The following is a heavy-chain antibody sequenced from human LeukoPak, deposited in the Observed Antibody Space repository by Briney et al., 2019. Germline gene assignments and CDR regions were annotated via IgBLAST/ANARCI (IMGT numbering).Heavy chain of an antibody. Sequence: SSETLSLTCAVYGGSFSGYYWSWIRQPPGKGLEWIGEINHSGSTNYNPSLKSRVTISVDTSKNQFSLKLSSVTAADTAVYYCARHAKWGFTMVRGVPHSLDYWGQGTLVTVSS. CDR3: ARHAKWGFTMVRGVPHSLDY. CDR1: GGSFSGYY. J-gene: IGHJ4*02. CDR2: INHSGST. D-gene: IGHD3-10*01. V-gene: IGHV4-34*01.